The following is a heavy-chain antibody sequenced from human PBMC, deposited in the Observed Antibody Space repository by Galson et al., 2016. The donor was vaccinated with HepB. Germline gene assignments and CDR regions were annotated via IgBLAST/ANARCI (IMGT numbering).Heavy chain of an antibody. Sequence: PALVKPPQTLTLTCTVSGFSLTTSGVGVGWIRQPPGKALEWLALIYWDDDKTYSPSLKTRLTITKDTSKNQVVMTMTNMDPVDTGTYYCAHRSLRGGGRRYFDYWGQGTLVTVSS. CDR2: IYWDDDK. CDR3: AHRSLRGGGRRYFDY. CDR1: GFSLTTSGVG. V-gene: IGHV2-5*02. J-gene: IGHJ4*02. D-gene: IGHD1-26*01.